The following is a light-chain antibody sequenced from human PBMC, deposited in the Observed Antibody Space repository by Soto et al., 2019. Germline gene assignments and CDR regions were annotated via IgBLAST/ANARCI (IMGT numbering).Light chain of an antibody. CDR1: QSISSW. J-gene: IGKJ3*01. V-gene: IGKV1-33*01. Sequence: DIQMTQSPSTLSASVVDRVTITCRASQSISSWLAWYQQKPGKAPKLLIYDTSNLETGVPSRFSGSGSGTDFTFTISSLQPEDIATYYCQQYDNLPRTFGPGTKVDIK. CDR3: QQYDNLPRT. CDR2: DTS.